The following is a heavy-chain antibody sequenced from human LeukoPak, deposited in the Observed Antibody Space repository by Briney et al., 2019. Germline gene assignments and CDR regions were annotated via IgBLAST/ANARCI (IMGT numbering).Heavy chain of an antibody. CDR3: AREQSGTRGWYTVDY. D-gene: IGHD6-19*01. Sequence: QPGGSLRLSFAASGFTFSTYAITWVRQGPGKGLEWVSAIRPDGDITYYANSVRGRFTISRDNSKDTVNLQINGLRVEDTAVYYCAREQSGTRGWYTVDYWGQGTLVTVCS. CDR1: GFTFSTYA. CDR2: IRPDGDIT. J-gene: IGHJ4*02. V-gene: IGHV3-23*01.